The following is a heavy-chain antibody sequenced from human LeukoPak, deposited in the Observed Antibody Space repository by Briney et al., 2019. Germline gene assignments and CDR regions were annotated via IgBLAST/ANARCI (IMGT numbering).Heavy chain of an antibody. J-gene: IGHJ4*02. CDR3: ARVYCSGGSCEGGYFDY. Sequence: SETLSLTCAVYGGSFSGYYWSWIRQPPGKGLEWIGEINHSGSTNYNPSLKSRVTISVDTSKNQFSLKLSSETAADTAVYYCARVYCSGGSCEGGYFDYWGQGTLVTVSS. D-gene: IGHD2-15*01. V-gene: IGHV4-34*01. CDR1: GGSFSGYY. CDR2: INHSGST.